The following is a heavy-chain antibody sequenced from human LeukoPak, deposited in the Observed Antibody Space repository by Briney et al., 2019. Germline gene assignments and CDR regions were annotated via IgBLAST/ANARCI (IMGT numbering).Heavy chain of an antibody. J-gene: IGHJ4*02. CDR2: ISSDGSHK. CDR1: GFSFSTYD. Sequence: GGSLRLACAASGFSFSTYDMHWVRQAPGKGLEWVAVISSDGSHKYWADSVKGRFTISRDNSKNTVYLHMNSLRAEDTAVYYCAKGSIDWYYFDYWGQGTLVTVSS. V-gene: IGHV3-30*18. CDR3: AKGSIDWYYFDY. D-gene: IGHD3-9*01.